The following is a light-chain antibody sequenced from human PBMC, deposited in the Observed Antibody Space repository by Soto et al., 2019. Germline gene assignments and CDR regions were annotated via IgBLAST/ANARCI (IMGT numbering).Light chain of an antibody. CDR2: DVI. CDR1: SSDIGSYKY. Sequence: QSALTQPASVSGSPGQSITISCTGTSSDIGSYKYVAWYQQHTGKAPKLIIYDVINRPSGVSSRFSGSKSGNTASLTISGLQAEDEADYYCSSYTSTTAYVFGTGTKVTVL. CDR3: SSYTSTTAYV. V-gene: IGLV2-14*01. J-gene: IGLJ1*01.